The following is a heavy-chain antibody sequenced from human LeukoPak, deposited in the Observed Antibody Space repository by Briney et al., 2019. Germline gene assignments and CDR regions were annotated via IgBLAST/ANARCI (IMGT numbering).Heavy chain of an antibody. CDR1: GYTFTSYD. Sequence: ASVKVSCKASGYTFTSYDINWVRQATGQGLEWMGWMNPNSGNTCYAQKFQGRVTMTQNTSISTAYMELSSLRSEDTAVYYCARGNKRTAGDFDYWGQGTLVTVSS. J-gene: IGHJ4*02. D-gene: IGHD6-13*01. CDR2: MNPNSGNT. V-gene: IGHV1-8*01. CDR3: ARGNKRTAGDFDY.